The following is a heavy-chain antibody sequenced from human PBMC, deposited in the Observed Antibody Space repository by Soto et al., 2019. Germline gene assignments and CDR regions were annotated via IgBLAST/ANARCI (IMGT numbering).Heavy chain of an antibody. CDR3: ARENNWNYDNYYYGMDV. Sequence: SETLSLTCTVSGGSISSYYWSWIRQPPGKGLEWIGYIYYSGSTNYNPSLKSRVTISVDTSKNQFSLKLSSVTAADTAVYYCARENNWNYDNYYYGMDVWGQGTTVTVSS. D-gene: IGHD1-7*01. J-gene: IGHJ6*02. CDR1: GGSISSYY. CDR2: IYYSGST. V-gene: IGHV4-59*01.